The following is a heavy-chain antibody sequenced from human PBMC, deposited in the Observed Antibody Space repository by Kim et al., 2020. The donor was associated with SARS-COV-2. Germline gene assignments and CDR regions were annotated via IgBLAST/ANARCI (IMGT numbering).Heavy chain of an antibody. Sequence: SVKGRFTSSRNNSKNTPYLQMNNLKTEDTAVYYCTRVTGKRVALWDEFDNWGQGTMVTVSS. D-gene: IGHD1-20*01. J-gene: IGHJ4*01. CDR3: TRVTGKRVALWDEFDN. V-gene: IGHV3-73*01.